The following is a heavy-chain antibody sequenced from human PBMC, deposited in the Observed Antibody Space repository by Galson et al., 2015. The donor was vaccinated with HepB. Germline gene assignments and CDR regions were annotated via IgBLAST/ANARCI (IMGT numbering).Heavy chain of an antibody. Sequence: SVKVSCKASGGTFSSYAISWVRQAPGQGLEWMGGIIPIFGTANYAQKFQGRVTITADESTSTAYMELSSLRSEDTAVYCCARTSIVVVPYYYYMDVWGKGTTVTVSS. CDR1: GGTFSSYA. J-gene: IGHJ6*03. D-gene: IGHD2-2*01. CDR3: ARTSIVVVPYYYYMDV. CDR2: IIPIFGTA. V-gene: IGHV1-69*13.